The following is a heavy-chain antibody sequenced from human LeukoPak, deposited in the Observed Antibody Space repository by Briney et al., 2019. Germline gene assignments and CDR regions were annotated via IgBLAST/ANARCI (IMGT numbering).Heavy chain of an antibody. CDR2: ISAYNGNT. J-gene: IGHJ3*02. Sequence: ASVEVSCKASGYTFTSYGISWVRQAPGQGLEWMGWISAYNGNTNYAQKLQGRVTMTTDTSTSTAYMELRSLRSDDTAVYYCARYCSSTSCYHDAFGIWGQGTMVTVSS. CDR1: GYTFTSYG. CDR3: ARYCSSTSCYHDAFGI. V-gene: IGHV1-18*01. D-gene: IGHD2-2*01.